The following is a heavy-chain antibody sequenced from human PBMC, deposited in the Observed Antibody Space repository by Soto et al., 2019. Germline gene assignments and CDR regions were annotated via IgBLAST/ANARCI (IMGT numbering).Heavy chain of an antibody. Sequence: ASVKVSCKASGYTFTGYYMHWVRQAPGQGLEWMGWISPNSGGTNYAQKFQGWVTMTTDTSFSTAYMELSRLRSDDTAVYYCATGRNDANSALDYWGQGTLVTVSS. D-gene: IGHD3-10*01. CDR1: GYTFTGYY. J-gene: IGHJ4*02. CDR2: ISPNSGGT. CDR3: ATGRNDANSALDY. V-gene: IGHV1-2*04.